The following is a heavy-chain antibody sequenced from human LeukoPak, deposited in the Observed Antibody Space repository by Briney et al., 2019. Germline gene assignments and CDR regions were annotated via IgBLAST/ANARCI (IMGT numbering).Heavy chain of an antibody. Sequence: PGGSLRLSCTASGFTFSSYSMNWVRQAPGKGLQWVSSISSGSTYIYYADSVKGRFTTSRDNTKNSLYLQMNSLRGEDTAVYYCARGDGATPPDAFDVWGQGTMVTVSS. D-gene: IGHD3-10*01. V-gene: IGHV3-21*01. CDR3: ARGDGATPPDAFDV. CDR1: GFTFSSYS. CDR2: ISSGSTYI. J-gene: IGHJ3*01.